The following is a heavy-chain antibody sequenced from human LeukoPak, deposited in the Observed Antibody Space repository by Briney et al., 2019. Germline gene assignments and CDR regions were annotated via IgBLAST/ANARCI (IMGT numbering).Heavy chain of an antibody. CDR2: IYYSGST. J-gene: IGHJ4*02. Sequence: SETLSLTCTVSGGSISSGDYYWSWIRQPPGKGLEWIGYIYYSGSTYYNPSLKSRVTISVDTSKNQFSLKLSSVTAADTAVYYCAQGEFLEWLPLVYWGQGTLVTVSS. V-gene: IGHV4-30-4*08. CDR1: GGSISSGDYY. CDR3: AQGEFLEWLPLVY. D-gene: IGHD3-3*01.